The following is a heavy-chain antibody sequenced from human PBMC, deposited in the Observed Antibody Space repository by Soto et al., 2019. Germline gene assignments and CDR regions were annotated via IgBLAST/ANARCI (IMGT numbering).Heavy chain of an antibody. Sequence: EVQLVDLGGGWEQPARPLRLSWLALGFTFDHDPTYWVRQAPGKGLEGVSGITWNSGNIGYADSVKGRFTISRDNAKNSLYLQMNSLRAEDTALYYCVRPLDVWGQGTTVTVSS. J-gene: IGHJ6*02. CDR1: GFTFDHDP. CDR2: ITWNSGNI. CDR3: VRPLDV. V-gene: IGHV3-9*01.